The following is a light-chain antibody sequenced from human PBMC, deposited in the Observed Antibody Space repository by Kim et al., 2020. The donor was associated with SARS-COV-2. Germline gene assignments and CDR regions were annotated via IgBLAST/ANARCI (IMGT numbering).Light chain of an antibody. CDR2: SRN. CDR3: AAWDDSLNGLV. J-gene: IGLJ2*01. CDR1: SSNIGSNT. V-gene: IGLV1-44*01. Sequence: QSVLTQPPSASGTPGQTVTISCSGSSSNIGSNTVEWYQQLPGTAPRLLIYSRNQRPSGVPDRFSGSKSGTSVSLAITGLQSEDEADYYCAAWDDSLNGLVFGGGTKLTVL.